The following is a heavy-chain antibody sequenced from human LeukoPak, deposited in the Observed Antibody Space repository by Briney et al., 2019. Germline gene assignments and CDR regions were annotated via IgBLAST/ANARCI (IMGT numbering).Heavy chain of an antibody. J-gene: IGHJ4*02. D-gene: IGHD3-3*01. CDR3: ARDKSYDFWAGYHALAY. Sequence: PGRSLRLSCAATGFTFGSYGMHWVRQAPGKGLDWLAVIWYDGSNKYYADSVKSRFTISRDYYKNTLYVQMNRLRDEDTAVYYCARDKSYDFWAGYHALAYWGQGTLVTVSS. CDR2: IWYDGSNK. CDR1: GFTFGSYG. V-gene: IGHV3-33*01.